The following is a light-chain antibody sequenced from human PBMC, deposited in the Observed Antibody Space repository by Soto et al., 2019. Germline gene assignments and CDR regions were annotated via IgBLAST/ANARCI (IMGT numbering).Light chain of an antibody. J-gene: IGLJ2*01. CDR3: CSYAGSRV. Sequence: QSVLTQPASGSGSPGQSITISCTGTSSDVGSYNLVSWYQQHPGKAPKLMVYEGSKRPSGVSNRFSGSKSGNTASLTISGLQAEDEADYYCCSYAGSRVFGGGTKVTVL. CDR1: SSDVGSYNL. V-gene: IGLV2-23*01. CDR2: EGS.